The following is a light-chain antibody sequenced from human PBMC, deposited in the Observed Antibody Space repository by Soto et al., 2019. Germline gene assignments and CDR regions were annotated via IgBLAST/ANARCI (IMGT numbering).Light chain of an antibody. CDR2: GAS. V-gene: IGKV3-15*01. Sequence: ETVMTQSPATLSVSPGERATLSCRASQSVSNYLAWYQRKPGQAPRLLIYGASTRATGVPARFTGSGSGTEFTLTISSLQSEDFAIYSCQQYIDWPPYTFGQGTKLEIK. CDR1: QSVSNY. CDR3: QQYIDWPPYT. J-gene: IGKJ2*01.